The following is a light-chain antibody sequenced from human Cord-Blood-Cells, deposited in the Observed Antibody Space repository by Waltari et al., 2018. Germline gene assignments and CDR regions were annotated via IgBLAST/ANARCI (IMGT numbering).Light chain of an antibody. V-gene: IGKV3-20*01. CDR1: QSVSSSY. CDR2: GAS. CDR3: QQYGSSRGYT. J-gene: IGKJ2*01. Sequence: DIVLTQSPGTLSLSPGERATLSCRASQSVSSSYLAWYQQKPGQAPRLLIDGASSRATGIPDRFSGSGSGTDFTLTISRLEPEDFAVYYCQQYGSSRGYTFGQGTKLEIK.